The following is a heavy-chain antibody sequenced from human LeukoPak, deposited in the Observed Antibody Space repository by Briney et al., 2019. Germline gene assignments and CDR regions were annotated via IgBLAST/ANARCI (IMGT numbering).Heavy chain of an antibody. CDR3: ARDRPYYYDSSGYVWDYYGMDV. J-gene: IGHJ6*02. Sequence: GGSLRLSCAASGFTFGDHIMNWVRQLPGKRLEWVAYVSGSGSTVYYADSVKGRFTISRDNSKNTLYLQMNSLRAEDTAVYYCARDRPYYYDSSGYVWDYYGMDVWGQGTTVTVSS. D-gene: IGHD3-22*01. CDR2: VSGSGSTV. CDR1: GFTFGDHI. V-gene: IGHV3-48*01.